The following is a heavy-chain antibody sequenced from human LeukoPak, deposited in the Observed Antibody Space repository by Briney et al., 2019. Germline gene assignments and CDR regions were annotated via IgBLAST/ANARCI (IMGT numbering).Heavy chain of an antibody. CDR3: SSQYYSSGYYIFDH. Sequence: SETLSLTCTVSGGSISNCYWSWIRQPPGKGLEWIGYFYNSGSTNYNPSLQSRVTISIDTSKNQFSLKLSSVTAADMAVYYCSSQYYSSGYYIFDHWGQGTLVTVSS. CDR1: GGSISNCY. CDR2: FYNSGST. D-gene: IGHD3-22*01. J-gene: IGHJ4*02. V-gene: IGHV4-59*01.